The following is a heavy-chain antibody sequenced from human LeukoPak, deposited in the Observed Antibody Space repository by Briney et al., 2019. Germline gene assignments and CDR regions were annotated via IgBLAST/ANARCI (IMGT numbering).Heavy chain of an antibody. Sequence: GGSLRLSCAASGFTFSRIAMTWVRQAPGKGLEWVSTIRSNGGTAYNADSVRGRFAISRDNSKNALFLQMNSLRVEDTAIYYCAKGQELDDGVFDSWGQGTLVTVSS. CDR1: GFTFSRIA. J-gene: IGHJ4*02. V-gene: IGHV3-23*01. D-gene: IGHD1-1*01. CDR2: IRSNGGTA. CDR3: AKGQELDDGVFDS.